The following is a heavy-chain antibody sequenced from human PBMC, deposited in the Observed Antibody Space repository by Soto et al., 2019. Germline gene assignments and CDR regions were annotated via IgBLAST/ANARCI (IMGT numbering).Heavy chain of an antibody. J-gene: IGHJ4*02. V-gene: IGHV3-21*01. CDR1: GFNFSSYS. Sequence: GGSLRLSFAASGFNFSSYSMNWVRQAPGKGQEWVSSINSSSSYIYYADTEKSRYTISRDNAKNSLYLQMSGRRAENKALYYCARDSVVSIAVAGAFDYWGQGTLVTVSS. CDR2: INSSSSYI. CDR3: ARDSVVSIAVAGAFDY. D-gene: IGHD6-19*01.